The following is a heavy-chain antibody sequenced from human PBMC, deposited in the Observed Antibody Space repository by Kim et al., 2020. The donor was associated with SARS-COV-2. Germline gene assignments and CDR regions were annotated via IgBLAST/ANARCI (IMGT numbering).Heavy chain of an antibody. CDR1: GFTFSGYW. Sequence: GGSLRLSCAASGFTFSGYWMHWVRQPPGKGLVWVSRISTDGSDKDYADSVRGRFTISRDNAKNTLYLQMSSLRVEDTALYFCARGGASGSYSGVNYGVDV. CDR2: ISTDGSDK. V-gene: IGHV3-74*01. D-gene: IGHD3-10*01. J-gene: IGHJ6*01. CDR3: ARGGASGSYSGVNYGVDV.